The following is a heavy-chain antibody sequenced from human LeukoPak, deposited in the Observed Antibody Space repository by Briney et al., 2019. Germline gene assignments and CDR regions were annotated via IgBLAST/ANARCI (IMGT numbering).Heavy chain of an antibody. J-gene: IGHJ6*03. V-gene: IGHV3-30*04. Sequence: GRSLRLSCAASGFTFSSYAMHWVSQAPGKGLEWVAVISYDGSDKYYADSVKGRFTISRDNSKNTLYLQMNSLRPDDTAVYYCARPSSSWAPLYYYYMDVWGKGTTVTVSS. CDR3: ARPSSSWAPLYYYYMDV. D-gene: IGHD6-13*01. CDR1: GFTFSSYA. CDR2: ISYDGSDK.